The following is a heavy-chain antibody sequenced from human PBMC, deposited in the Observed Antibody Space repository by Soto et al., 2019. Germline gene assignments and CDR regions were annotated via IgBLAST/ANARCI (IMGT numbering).Heavy chain of an antibody. D-gene: IGHD3-3*01. CDR1: GFSFSDFG. Sequence: GGSLRLSCEASGFSFSDFGRYWVRRAPGKGLEWISYISSSSRTIYYAASVEGRFTVSRDNVTNSVHLQMNSLRAEDTGVYFCARTRMEWALYFDNWGLGTLVTVSS. J-gene: IGHJ4*02. V-gene: IGHV3-48*01. CDR3: ARTRMEWALYFDN. CDR2: ISSSSRTI.